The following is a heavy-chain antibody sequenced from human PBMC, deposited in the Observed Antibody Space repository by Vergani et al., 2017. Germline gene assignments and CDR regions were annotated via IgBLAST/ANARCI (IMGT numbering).Heavy chain of an antibody. CDR2: ISYDGSNK. Sequence: VQLLESGGDLVQPGGSLRLSCAASGFTFSSYAMHWVRQAPGKGLEWVAVISYDGSNKYYADSVKGRFTISRDNSKNTLYLQMNSLRAEDTAVYYCARDDSSSHRKYWYFDLWGRGTLVTVSS. J-gene: IGHJ2*01. V-gene: IGHV3-30-3*01. CDR3: ARDDSSSHRKYWYFDL. D-gene: IGHD6-6*01. CDR1: GFTFSSYA.